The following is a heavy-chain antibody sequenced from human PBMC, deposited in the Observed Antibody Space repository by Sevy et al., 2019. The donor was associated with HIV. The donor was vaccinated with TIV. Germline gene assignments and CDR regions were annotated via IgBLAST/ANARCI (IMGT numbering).Heavy chain of an antibody. CDR1: GYTFTSYG. J-gene: IGHJ4*02. V-gene: IGHV1-18*01. Sequence: ASVKVSCKASGYTFTSYGISWVRQAPGQGLEWMGWISAYNGNTNYAQKLQGRVTMTTDTSTSTAYMELRSLRSDDTAVYYCARDLVRYYYGSGSYYQPNYDYWGQGTLVTISS. CDR2: ISAYNGNT. D-gene: IGHD3-10*01. CDR3: ARDLVRYYYGSGSYYQPNYDY.